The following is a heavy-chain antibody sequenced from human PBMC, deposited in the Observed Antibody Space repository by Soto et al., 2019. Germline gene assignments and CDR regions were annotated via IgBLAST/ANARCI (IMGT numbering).Heavy chain of an antibody. CDR2: INTYTGNI. J-gene: IGHJ4*02. Sequence: QVQLVQSGAEVKKPGASVKVSCKVSGYTFTSYGISWVRQAPGQGLEWMGWINTYTGNINYAQKLQARVTMTTDTSTSTAYMELRSPRSDDTALYYCARERGGYKHFDYWGQGTLVTVSS. V-gene: IGHV1-18*01. CDR3: ARERGGYKHFDY. CDR1: GYTFTSYG. D-gene: IGHD1-26*01.